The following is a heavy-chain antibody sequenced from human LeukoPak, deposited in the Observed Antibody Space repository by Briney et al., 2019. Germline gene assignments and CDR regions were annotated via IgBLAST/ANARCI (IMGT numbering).Heavy chain of an antibody. V-gene: IGHV3-30*02. D-gene: IGHD2-15*01. Sequence: GGSLRLSCAASGFTFSTYGMHWVRQAPGKGLEWVAFIRSDGTKKNYADSVKGRFTISRDNSKSTLYLQMSSLRAADTAVYYCAKGIGYCSGGNCYSGPQHDYWGQGTLVTVSS. CDR3: AKGIGYCSGGNCYSGPQHDY. CDR2: IRSDGTKK. CDR1: GFTFSTYG. J-gene: IGHJ4*02.